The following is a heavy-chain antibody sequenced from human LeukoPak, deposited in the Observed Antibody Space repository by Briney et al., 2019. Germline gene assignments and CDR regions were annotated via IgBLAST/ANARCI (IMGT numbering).Heavy chain of an antibody. D-gene: IGHD3-22*01. Sequence: ASVKVSCKASGYTFSGYYLHWVRQAPGQGLEWMGWINPNSGGTNSAQKFQGRVTMTRDTSIITAYMEPSGLRSDDTAVYFCARGYYDSSDYEYFQHWGQGTLVTVSS. CDR3: ARGYYDSSDYEYFQH. CDR1: GYTFSGYY. J-gene: IGHJ1*01. CDR2: INPNSGGT. V-gene: IGHV1-2*02.